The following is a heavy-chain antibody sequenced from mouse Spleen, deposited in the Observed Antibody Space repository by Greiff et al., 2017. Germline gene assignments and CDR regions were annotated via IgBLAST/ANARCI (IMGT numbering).Heavy chain of an antibody. CDR3: ARSIFTRHFDV. CDR1: GYTFTSYT. J-gene: IGHJ1*01. CDR2: INPSSGYT. V-gene: IGHV1-4*01. D-gene: IGHD1-2*01. Sequence: QVQLQQSGAELARPGASVKMSCKASGYTFTSYTMHWVKQRPGQGLEWIGYINPSSGYTKYNQKFKDKATLTADKSSSTAYMQLSSLTSEDSAVYYCARSIFTRHFDVWGAGTTVTVSS.